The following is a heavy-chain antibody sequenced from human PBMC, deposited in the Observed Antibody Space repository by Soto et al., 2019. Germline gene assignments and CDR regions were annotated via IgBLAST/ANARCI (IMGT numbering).Heavy chain of an antibody. Sequence: PSETLSLTCAVSGYSISSGYYWGWLRQPPGKGLEWIGSFYHSGSTYYNPSLSSRVTISVDTAKNQFSMKLSSVTAADTAVYYCARVRGNSGEGHYYYYYGMDVWGQGTTVTVS. D-gene: IGHD3-16*01. J-gene: IGHJ6*02. V-gene: IGHV4-38-2*01. CDR3: ARVRGNSGEGHYYYYYGMDV. CDR1: GYSISSGYY. CDR2: FYHSGST.